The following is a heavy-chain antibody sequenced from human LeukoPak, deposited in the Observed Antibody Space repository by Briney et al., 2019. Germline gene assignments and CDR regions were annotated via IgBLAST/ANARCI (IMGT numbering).Heavy chain of an antibody. Sequence: QPGGSLRLSCAASGFTFRSSWMSWVRQAPGKGLEWVANIKSDGSETYYVESVKGRFTVSRDNAKNSLYLQMNSLRAEDTAVYYCARGYCGNYKWGRGTLVTVSS. CDR1: GFTFRSSW. CDR3: ARGYCGNYK. J-gene: IGHJ4*02. V-gene: IGHV3-7*01. D-gene: IGHD1-7*01. CDR2: IKSDGSET.